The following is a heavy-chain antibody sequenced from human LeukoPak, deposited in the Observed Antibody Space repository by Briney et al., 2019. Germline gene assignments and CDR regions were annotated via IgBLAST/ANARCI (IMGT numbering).Heavy chain of an antibody. D-gene: IGHD5-18*01. CDR2: IYYTGST. V-gene: IGHV4-39*01. CDR3: AGLVDTDMATDY. CDR1: GGSISTSIYY. J-gene: IGHJ4*02. Sequence: SETLSLTCTVSGGSISTSIYYWGWIRQPPRKGLEWIGTIYYTGSTSYNPSLKSRVTISVDTSKNQFSLNLSSATAADTALYYCAGLVDTDMATDYWGQGTLVTVSS.